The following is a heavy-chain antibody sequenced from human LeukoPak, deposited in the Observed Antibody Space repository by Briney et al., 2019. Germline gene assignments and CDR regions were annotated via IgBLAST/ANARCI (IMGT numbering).Heavy chain of an antibody. J-gene: IGHJ4*02. D-gene: IGHD3-9*01. CDR1: GFTFSSYA. Sequence: GGSLRLSCAASGFTFSSYAMHWVRQAPGKGLEWVAVISYDGSNKYYADSVKGRFTISRDNSKNTLYLQMNSLRAEDTAVYYCAKGWLRYFTYWGQGTLVTVSS. CDR2: ISYDGSNK. V-gene: IGHV3-30-3*01. CDR3: AKGWLRYFTY.